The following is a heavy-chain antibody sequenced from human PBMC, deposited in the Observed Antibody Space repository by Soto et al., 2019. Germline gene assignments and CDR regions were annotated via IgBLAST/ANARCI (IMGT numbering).Heavy chain of an antibody. J-gene: IGHJ6*02. CDR3: AKGEYYYGSGAPYYAMDV. D-gene: IGHD3-10*01. Sequence: GWSLRLSCAASGFTFSNFGMHWVRQAPGKGLEWVAVISYDGSNKYYGDSVKGRFTISRDNSKNTLYLQLDSLRPEDTAVYYCAKGEYYYGSGAPYYAMDVWGQGTTVTVSS. CDR2: ISYDGSNK. CDR1: GFTFSNFG. V-gene: IGHV3-30*18.